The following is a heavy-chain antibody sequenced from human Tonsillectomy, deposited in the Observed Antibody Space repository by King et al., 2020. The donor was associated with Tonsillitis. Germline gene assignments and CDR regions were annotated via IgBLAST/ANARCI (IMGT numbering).Heavy chain of an antibody. CDR3: AKVPYYCGSGDGAYYYYGMDV. V-gene: IGHV3-30*18. J-gene: IGHJ6*02. D-gene: IGHD3-10*01. CDR1: GFTFSSYG. Sequence: VQLVESGGGVVQPGRSLRLSCAASGFTFSSYGIHWVRQAPGKGLEWVAVISYDGSNKYYADSVKGRFTISRDNSKNTLYLQMNSLRPDDTAVYYCAKVPYYCGSGDGAYYYYGMDVWGQGTTVTVSS. CDR2: ISYDGSNK.